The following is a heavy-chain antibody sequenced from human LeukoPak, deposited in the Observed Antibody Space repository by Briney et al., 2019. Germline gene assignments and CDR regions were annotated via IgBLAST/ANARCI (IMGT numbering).Heavy chain of an antibody. J-gene: IGHJ3*02. CDR3: ARESTIFGVAAFDI. D-gene: IGHD3-3*01. CDR1: GFTFSSYA. CDR2: ISYDGSNK. Sequence: GRSLRLSCAASGFTFSSYAMHWVRQAPGKGLEWVAVISYDGSNKYYADSVKGRFTISRDNSKNTLYLQMNGLRAEDTAVYYCARESTIFGVAAFDIWGQGTMVTVSS. V-gene: IGHV3-30*04.